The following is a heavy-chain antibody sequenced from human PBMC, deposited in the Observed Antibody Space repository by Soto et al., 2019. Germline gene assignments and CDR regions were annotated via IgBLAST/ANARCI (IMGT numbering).Heavy chain of an antibody. CDR3: ARKFAPEFFDS. Sequence: GESLKISCKGSGYTFSTYWIAWVRQMPGKGLEWMGIIYPGDSDTKYSPAFQGQVTISADKSINTAYLQWTSLEASDTAMYYCARKFAPEFFDSWGQGTLVTVS. D-gene: IGHD3-10*01. CDR1: GYTFSTYW. CDR2: IYPGDSDT. J-gene: IGHJ4*02. V-gene: IGHV5-51*01.